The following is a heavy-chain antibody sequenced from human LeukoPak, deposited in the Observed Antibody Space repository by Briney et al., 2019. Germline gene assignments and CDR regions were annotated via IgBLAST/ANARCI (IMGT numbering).Heavy chain of an antibody. D-gene: IGHD4-17*01. J-gene: IGHJ4*02. CDR2: IIPIFGTA. V-gene: IGHV1-69*05. Sequence: SXKVSCKASGGTFISYAISWVRQAPGQGLEWMGRIIPIFGTANYAQKFQGRVTITTDESTSTAYMELSSLRSEDTAVYYCARDDYGDFDFDYWGQGTLVTVS. CDR3: ARDDYGDFDFDY. CDR1: GGTFISYA.